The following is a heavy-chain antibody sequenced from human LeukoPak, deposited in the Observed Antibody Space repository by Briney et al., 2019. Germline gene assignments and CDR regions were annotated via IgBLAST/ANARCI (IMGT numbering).Heavy chain of an antibody. CDR1: GFSFSSEV. CDR3: VRDYSATHAFDY. J-gene: IGHJ4*02. V-gene: IGHV3-64*02. D-gene: IGHD1-26*01. CDR2: ITAGGGQT. Sequence: GGSLRLSCAASGFSFSSEVMHWVRQAPGKGPEYVSTITAGGGQTYDAESVKGRFTISRDNSKGTLYLQMGSLRVEDTAVYYCVRDYSATHAFDYWGQGTLVTVSS.